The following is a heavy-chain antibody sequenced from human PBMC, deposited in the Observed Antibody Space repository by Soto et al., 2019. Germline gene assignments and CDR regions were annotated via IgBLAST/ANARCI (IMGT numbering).Heavy chain of an antibody. J-gene: IGHJ4*02. CDR2: INPSGGST. CDR1: GYTFTGYY. D-gene: IGHD3-22*01. V-gene: IGHV1-46*01. Sequence: GASVKVSCKASGYTFTGYYMHWVRQAPGQGLEWMGIINPSGGSTSYAQKFQGRVTMTRDTSTSTVYMELSSLRSEDTAVYYCARGLGYYYDSSGSRHFDYWGQGTLVTVSS. CDR3: ARGLGYYYDSSGSRHFDY.